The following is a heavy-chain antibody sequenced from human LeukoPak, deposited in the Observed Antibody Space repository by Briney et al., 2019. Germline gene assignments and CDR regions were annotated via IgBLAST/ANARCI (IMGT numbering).Heavy chain of an antibody. CDR1: GFTFSSYW. D-gene: IGHD3-22*01. CDR2: IKQDGSEK. J-gene: IGHJ4*02. Sequence: GGSLRLSCAASGFTFSSYWMSWVRQAPGKGLEWVANIKQDGSEKYYVDSVKGRFTISRDNAKNSLYLQMNSLRAEDTAVYYCARDIYSGLLLLTDYWGQGTLVTVSS. V-gene: IGHV3-7*01. CDR3: ARDIYSGLLLLTDY.